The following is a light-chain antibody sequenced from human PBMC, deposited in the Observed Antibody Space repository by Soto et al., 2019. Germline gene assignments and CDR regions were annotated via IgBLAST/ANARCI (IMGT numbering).Light chain of an antibody. J-gene: IGLJ2*01. V-gene: IGLV2-14*01. CDR2: EVS. Sequence: QSALTQPASVSGSPGQSITISCTGTSSDVGGYNYVSWYQQHPGKAPKLMIYEVSNRPSGVSNRFSGSKSGNTASLTISGVQAEDDADYYCSSYTSSSTLVVFGGGTKLTVL. CDR1: SSDVGGYNY. CDR3: SSYTSSSTLVV.